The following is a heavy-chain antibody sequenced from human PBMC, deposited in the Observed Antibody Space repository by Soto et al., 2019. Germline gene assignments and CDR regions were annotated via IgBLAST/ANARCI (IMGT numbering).Heavy chain of an antibody. CDR2: ISTDNGRT. D-gene: IGHD6-6*01. Sequence: QVQLVQSGPEMKKRGASVRVSCKVSGYTLSNNGLSWVRQAPGQRFEWLGWISTDNGRTNYAQKFRGRVSMTTDTSSGTAYMELTNLRSDDTAVYYCVRDDGGLVRYYYHGWDVWGQGTTVTVTS. J-gene: IGHJ6*02. CDR3: VRDDGGLVRYYYHGWDV. V-gene: IGHV1-18*04. CDR1: GYTLSNNG.